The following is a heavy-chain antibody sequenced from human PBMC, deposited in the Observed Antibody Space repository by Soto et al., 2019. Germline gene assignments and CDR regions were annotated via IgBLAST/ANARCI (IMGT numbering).Heavy chain of an antibody. J-gene: IGHJ6*02. V-gene: IGHV1-18*01. Sequence: QVQLVQSGAEVKKPGASVKVSCKASGSTFSSYFISWVRQAPGQGLEWMGWISAYNGKTNYAQKLQGRVTMTTAPATSKAYMERRSLRPDDTAVYYCSRALPTMDVWGQGTTVTVSS. CDR3: SRALPTMDV. CDR2: ISAYNGKT. CDR1: GSTFSSYF.